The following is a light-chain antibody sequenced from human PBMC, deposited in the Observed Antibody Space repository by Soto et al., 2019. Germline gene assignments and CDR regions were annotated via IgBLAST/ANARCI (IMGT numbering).Light chain of an antibody. CDR2: EVS. V-gene: IGLV2-8*01. Sequence: QSALTQPPSASGSRGQSVTISCTGTSSDVGGYNYVSWYQQHPGKAPKLMIYEVSKRPSGVPDRFSGSKSGNTASLTVSGLQAEDAADYYCSSYAGSNNLIFGGGTKLTVL. J-gene: IGLJ2*01. CDR3: SSYAGSNNLI. CDR1: SSDVGGYNY.